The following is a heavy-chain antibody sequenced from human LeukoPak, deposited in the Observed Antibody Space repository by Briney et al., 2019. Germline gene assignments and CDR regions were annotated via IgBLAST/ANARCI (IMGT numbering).Heavy chain of an antibody. V-gene: IGHV3-15*01. Sequence: PGGSLRLSCAASGLSFSNAWMSWVRQAPGKGLEWVGRIKSKTDGGTTDYAAPVKGRFTISRDDSKNTLYLQMNSLKTEDTAVYYCTAGNMITFGDFDYWGQGTLVTVSS. CDR2: IKSKTDGGTT. J-gene: IGHJ4*02. CDR3: TAGNMITFGDFDY. CDR1: GLSFSNAW. D-gene: IGHD3-16*01.